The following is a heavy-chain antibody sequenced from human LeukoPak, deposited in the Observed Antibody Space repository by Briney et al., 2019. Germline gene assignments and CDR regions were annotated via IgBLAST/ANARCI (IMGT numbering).Heavy chain of an antibody. CDR2: IYYSGNT. CDR1: GGSMSSFY. D-gene: IGHD1-1*01. J-gene: IGHJ5*02. CDR3: AREGQGSTTNLHWFDP. Sequence: PSETLSLTCSVSGGSMSSFYWSWIRQPQGKELEWIGYIYYSGNTNYNPSLKSRVTISVDTSKNQFSLKLSSVTAADTAVYYCAREGQGSTTNLHWFDPWGQGTLVTVSS. V-gene: IGHV4-59*01.